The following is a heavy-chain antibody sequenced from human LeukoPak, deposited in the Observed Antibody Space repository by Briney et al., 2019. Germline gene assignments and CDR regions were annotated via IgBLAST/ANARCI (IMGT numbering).Heavy chain of an antibody. Sequence: GGSLRLSCAASGFSLSRYWMSWVRQAPGKGLEWVANMKQDGSEKKYVDSVKGRFTISRDNTKNSLYLQMNSLRVEDTAFYYCATSVVGLSYDEHFQHWGQGTLVTVSS. J-gene: IGHJ1*01. D-gene: IGHD2-15*01. V-gene: IGHV3-7*03. CDR1: GFSLSRYW. CDR3: ATSVVGLSYDEHFQH. CDR2: MKQDGSEK.